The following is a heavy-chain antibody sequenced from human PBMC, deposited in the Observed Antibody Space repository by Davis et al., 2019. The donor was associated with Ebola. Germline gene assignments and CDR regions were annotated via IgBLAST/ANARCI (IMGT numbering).Heavy chain of an antibody. CDR3: WSCYFDY. J-gene: IGHJ4*02. V-gene: IGHV3-73*01. Sequence: GESLKISCAASGFTFSGSAMHWVRQASGKGLEWVGRIRSKANSYATAYAASVKGRFTISRDDSKNTAYLQMNSLKTEDTAVYYCWSCYFDYWGQGTLVTVSS. CDR1: GFTFSGSA. CDR2: IRSKANSYAT.